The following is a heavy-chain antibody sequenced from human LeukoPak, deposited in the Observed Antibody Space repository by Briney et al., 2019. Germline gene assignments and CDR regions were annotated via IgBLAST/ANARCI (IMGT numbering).Heavy chain of an antibody. CDR1: GGTFSSYA. CDR3: ATGRELLAEYFQH. D-gene: IGHD1-26*01. CDR2: IIPIFGTA. J-gene: IGHJ1*01. V-gene: IGHV1-69*13. Sequence: GASVKVSCKASGGTFSSYAISWVRQAPGQGLEWMGGIIPIFGTANYAQKFQGRVTITADESTSTAYMELSSLRSEDTAVYYCATGRELLAEYFQHWGQGTLVTVSS.